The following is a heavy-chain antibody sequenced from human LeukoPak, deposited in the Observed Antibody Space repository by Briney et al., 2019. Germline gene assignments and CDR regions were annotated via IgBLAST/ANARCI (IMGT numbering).Heavy chain of an antibody. Sequence: QAGGSLRLSCAASGFTFDTYTMTWVRQAPGTGLEWVSYIDTTSTTMYYADSVKGRFTISRDNAKNSLYLQMNSLRVEDTAVYYCTRGLVVVAQYFQHWGQGTLVTVSS. CDR1: GFTFDTYT. D-gene: IGHD2-15*01. J-gene: IGHJ1*01. CDR3: TRGLVVVAQYFQH. V-gene: IGHV3-48*01. CDR2: IDTTSTTM.